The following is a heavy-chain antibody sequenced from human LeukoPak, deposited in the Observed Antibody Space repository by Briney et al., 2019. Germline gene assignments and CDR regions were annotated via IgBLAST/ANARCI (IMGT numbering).Heavy chain of an antibody. J-gene: IGHJ6*04. D-gene: IGHD6-13*01. V-gene: IGHV3-21*01. CDR3: ARDIDSSTGASGTYYYYYGMDV. Sequence: GGSLRLSCAASTFTFSRYSMNWVRQAPGKGLEWVSSISSSGNYICYADSVKGRFTVSRDNAKNSLYLQMNSLRAEDTAVYYCARDIDSSTGASGTYYYYYGMDVWGNGTTVTVSS. CDR2: ISSSGNYI. CDR1: TFTFSRYS.